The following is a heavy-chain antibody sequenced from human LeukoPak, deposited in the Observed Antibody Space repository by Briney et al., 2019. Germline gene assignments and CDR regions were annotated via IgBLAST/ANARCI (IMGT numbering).Heavy chain of an antibody. CDR1: GFTFSSYE. CDR2: ISGSGGST. Sequence: GGSLRLSCAASGFTFSSYEMNWVRQAPGKGLEWVSAISGSGGSTYYADSVKGRFTISRDNAKNSLYLQMNSLRAEDTAVYYCARSRGYCSSTSCHYYYYYMDVWGKGTTVTVSS. D-gene: IGHD2-2*01. V-gene: IGHV3-48*03. J-gene: IGHJ6*03. CDR3: ARSRGYCSSTSCHYYYYYMDV.